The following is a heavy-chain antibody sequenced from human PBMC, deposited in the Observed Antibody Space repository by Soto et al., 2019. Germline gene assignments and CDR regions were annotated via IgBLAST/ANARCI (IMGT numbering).Heavy chain of an antibody. CDR2: IYYSGST. V-gene: IGHV4-31*03. CDR1: GGSISSGGYY. J-gene: IGHJ4*02. Sequence: PSETLSLTCTVSGGSISSGGYYWSWIRQHPGKGLEWIGYIYYSGSTYYNPSLKSRVTISVDTSKNQFSLKLSSVTAADTAVYYCARVPALGGYAGIDYWGQGTLVTVSS. CDR3: ARVPALGGYAGIDY. D-gene: IGHD5-12*01.